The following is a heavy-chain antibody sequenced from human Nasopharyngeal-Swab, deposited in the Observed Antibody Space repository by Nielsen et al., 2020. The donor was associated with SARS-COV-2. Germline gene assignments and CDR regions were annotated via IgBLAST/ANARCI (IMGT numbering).Heavy chain of an antibody. Sequence: GSLRLSCTVSGGSISSYYWSWIRQPPGKGLEWIGYIYYSGSTNYNPSLKSRVTISVDTSKNQFSLKLSSVTAADTAVYYCARQPRYSGSWFDYWGQGTLVTVSS. D-gene: IGHD6-13*01. CDR3: ARQPRYSGSWFDY. CDR2: IYYSGST. CDR1: GGSISSYY. J-gene: IGHJ4*02. V-gene: IGHV4-59*08.